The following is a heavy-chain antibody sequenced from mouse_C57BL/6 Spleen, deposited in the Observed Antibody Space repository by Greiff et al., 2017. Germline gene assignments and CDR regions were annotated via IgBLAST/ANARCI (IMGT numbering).Heavy chain of an antibody. D-gene: IGHD1-1*01. J-gene: IGHJ3*01. V-gene: IGHV1-69*01. CDR2: IDPSDSYT. CDR1: GYTFTSYW. CDR3: ARGEVYYYGSSSFAY. Sequence: QVQLKQPGAELVMPGASVKLSCKASGYTFTSYWMHWVKQRPGQGLEWIGKIDPSDSYTNYNQKFKGKSTLTVDKSSSTAYMQLSSLTSEDSAVYYCARGEVYYYGSSSFAYWGQGTLVTVSA.